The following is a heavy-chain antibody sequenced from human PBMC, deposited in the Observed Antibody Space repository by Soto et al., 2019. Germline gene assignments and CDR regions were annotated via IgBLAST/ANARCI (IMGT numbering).Heavy chain of an antibody. CDR1: GFTFSSYW. Sequence: GGSLRLSCAASGFTFSSYWMHWVRQAPGKGLVWVSRINSDGSSTSYADSVKGRFTISRDNAKNTLYLQMNSLRAEDTAVYYCARAAFIYDFWSGYPNYFDYWGQGTLVTV. CDR3: ARAAFIYDFWSGYPNYFDY. J-gene: IGHJ4*02. D-gene: IGHD3-3*01. CDR2: INSDGSST. V-gene: IGHV3-74*01.